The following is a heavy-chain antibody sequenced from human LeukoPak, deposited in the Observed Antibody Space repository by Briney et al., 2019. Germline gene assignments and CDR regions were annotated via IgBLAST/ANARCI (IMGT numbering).Heavy chain of an antibody. CDR3: ARASSGWGAAAGALDY. J-gene: IGHJ4*02. CDR2: IYYSGST. V-gene: IGHV4-34*01. CDR1: GGSLSGYY. D-gene: IGHD6-13*01. Sequence: PSETLSLTCAVYGGSLSGYYWSWIRQSPGKGLEWIGSIYYSGSTYYNPSLKSRVTISVDTSKNQFSLKLSSVTAADTAVYYCARASSGWGAAAGALDYWGQGTLVTVSS.